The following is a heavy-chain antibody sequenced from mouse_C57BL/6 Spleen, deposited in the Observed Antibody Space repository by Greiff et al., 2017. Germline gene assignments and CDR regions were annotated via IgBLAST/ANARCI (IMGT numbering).Heavy chain of an antibody. D-gene: IGHD4-1*01. V-gene: IGHV1-69*01. J-gene: IGHJ3*01. CDR2: IEPSDSYT. CDR1: GYSFTSYW. CDR3: VRGHWAFAY. Sequence: QVQLQQPGAELVMPGASVKLSCKASGYSFTSYWMHWVKQRPGQGLEWIGEIEPSDSYTNYHQKFQGKSTMTVDKSSSTTYMQLSSLTSEASAVYYWVRGHWAFAYWGQGTLVTVSA.